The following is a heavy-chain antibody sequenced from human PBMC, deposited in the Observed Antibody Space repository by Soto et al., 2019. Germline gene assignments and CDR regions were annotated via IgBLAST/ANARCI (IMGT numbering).Heavy chain of an antibody. J-gene: IGHJ6*02. CDR2: IIPVFGTP. CDR3: ARGDATMIVVTTYYAMDV. V-gene: IGHV1-69*12. CDR1: GGSLSNYG. D-gene: IGHD3-22*01. Sequence: QVQLVQSGAEVKKPGSSVKVSCKASGGSLSNYGISWVRQAPGQGLEWMGAIIPVFGTPNYAQKFQDRVMIPADESTTTVYMEVRSLTSEDTAVYYCARGDATMIVVTTYYAMDVWGQGTTVTVSS.